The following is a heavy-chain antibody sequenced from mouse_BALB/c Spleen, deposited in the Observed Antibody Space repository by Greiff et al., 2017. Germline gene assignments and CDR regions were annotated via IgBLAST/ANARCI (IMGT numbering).Heavy chain of an antibody. V-gene: IGHV14-1*02. CDR1: GFNIKDYY. J-gene: IGHJ2*01. D-gene: IGHD3-1*01. Sequence: VQLKESGAELVRPGALVKLSCKASGFNIKDYYMHWVKQRPEQGLEWIGWIDPENGNTIYDPKFQGKASITADTSSNTAYLQLSSLTSEDTAVYYCARGATEYYFDYWGQGTTLTVSS. CDR3: ARGATEYYFDY. CDR2: IDPENGNT.